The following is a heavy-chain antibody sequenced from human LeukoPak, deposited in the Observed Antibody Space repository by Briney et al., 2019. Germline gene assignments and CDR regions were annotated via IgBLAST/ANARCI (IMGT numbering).Heavy chain of an antibody. CDR3: AKDVRDIVVLIDTYMY. CDR2: ISYDGSNK. CDR1: GFTFSSYA. J-gene: IGHJ4*02. V-gene: IGHV3-30-3*01. D-gene: IGHD2-21*01. Sequence: GRSLRLSCAASGFTFSSYAMHWVRQAPGKGLEWVAVISYDGSNKYYGDSVKGRFTISRDNSKNTVYLQMNSLRAEDTAVYYCAKDVRDIVVLIDTYMYWGQGTLVTVSS.